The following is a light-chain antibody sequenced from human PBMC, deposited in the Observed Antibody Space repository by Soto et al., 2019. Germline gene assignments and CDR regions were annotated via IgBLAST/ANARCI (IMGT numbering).Light chain of an antibody. J-gene: IGLJ1*01. CDR2: DVT. Sequence: QSSLTQPASLSGSPGQSIAISCPGTSCDVGGYNYVSWYQQYPGKAPKLIIFDVTNRPSGVSDRFSGSKSGSTASLTISGLQADDEADYYCTSFAGSGTYVFGTGTRSPS. CDR3: TSFAGSGTYV. CDR1: SCDVGGYNY. V-gene: IGLV2-14*01.